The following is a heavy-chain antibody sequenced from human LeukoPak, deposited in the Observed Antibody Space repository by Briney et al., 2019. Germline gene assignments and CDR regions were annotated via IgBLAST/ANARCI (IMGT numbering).Heavy chain of an antibody. V-gene: IGHV3-21*01. D-gene: IGHD6-19*01. CDR2: FSSVGSYK. J-gene: IGHJ4*02. Sequence: GGSLRLTCAASGFIFSDYDMNWVRQAPGQGLEWVALFSSVGSYKYYADSVKGRFTISRDNAENSLYLQMNSLRAEDTAVYYCARADGYSSGWYYYWGQGTLVTVSS. CDR3: ARADGYSSGWYYY. CDR1: GFIFSDYD.